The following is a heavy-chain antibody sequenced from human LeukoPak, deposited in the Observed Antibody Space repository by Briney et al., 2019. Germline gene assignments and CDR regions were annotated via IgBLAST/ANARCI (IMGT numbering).Heavy chain of an antibody. CDR3: ARVTGSYDILTGYHYYYFDS. CDR1: GYTFTDYY. D-gene: IGHD3-9*01. Sequence: ASVKVSCKASGYTFTDYYIHWVRLAPGQGLEWMGWITPNSGGTSYAQKFQGRVTMTRDTSISTAYMELSRLRSDDTAVYFCARVTGSYDILTGYHYYYFDSWGQGTLVTVSS. J-gene: IGHJ4*02. V-gene: IGHV1-2*02. CDR2: ITPNSGGT.